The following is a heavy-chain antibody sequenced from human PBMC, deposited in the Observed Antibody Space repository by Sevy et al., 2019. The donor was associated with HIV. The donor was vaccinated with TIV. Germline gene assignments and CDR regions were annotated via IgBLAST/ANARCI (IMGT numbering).Heavy chain of an antibody. Sequence: GGSLRLSCGASGFSFSAYAMDWVRQAPGKGLEWVAVISHDGSNKNYADSVKGRFTISRDNSKNTLYLQMNSLGAEYTAVYYCARGGYSSSWPLGYWGQGTLVTVSS. CDR2: ISHDGSNK. CDR1: GFSFSAYA. J-gene: IGHJ4*02. V-gene: IGHV3-30-3*01. D-gene: IGHD6-13*01. CDR3: ARGGYSSSWPLGY.